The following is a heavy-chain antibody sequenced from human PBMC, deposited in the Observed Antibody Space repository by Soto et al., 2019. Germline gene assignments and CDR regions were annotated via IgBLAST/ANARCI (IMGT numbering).Heavy chain of an antibody. Sequence: GASVKVSGKASGYTFTSYGISWVRQAPGQGLEWMGWISAYNGNTNYAQKLQGRVTMTTDTSTSTAYMELRSLRSDDTAVYYCARAGSSGETAYLYYYDSSGYRPLDYWGQGTLVTVSS. D-gene: IGHD3-22*01. CDR3: ARAGSSGETAYLYYYDSSGYRPLDY. V-gene: IGHV1-18*01. CDR2: ISAYNGNT. J-gene: IGHJ4*02. CDR1: GYTFTSYG.